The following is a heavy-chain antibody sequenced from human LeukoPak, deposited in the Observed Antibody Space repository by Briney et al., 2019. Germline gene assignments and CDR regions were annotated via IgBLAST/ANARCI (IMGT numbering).Heavy chain of an antibody. V-gene: IGHV3-21*01. CDR3: ARDHYDFWGYFDY. J-gene: IGHJ4*02. D-gene: IGHD3-3*01. Sequence: GGSLRLSCAASGFTFSSYSMNWVRQAPGKGLEWVSSISSSSSYIYYADSVKGRFTISRDNAKNSLYLQMNSLRAEDTAVYYRARDHYDFWGYFDYWGQGTLVTVSS. CDR1: GFTFSSYS. CDR2: ISSSSSYI.